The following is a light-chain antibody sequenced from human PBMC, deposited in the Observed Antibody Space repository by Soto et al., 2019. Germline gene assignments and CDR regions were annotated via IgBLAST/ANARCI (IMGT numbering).Light chain of an antibody. CDR1: QSLSDW. Sequence: DIQMTQSPSTLSASVGDRVTITCRASQSLSDWLAWYQQKPGRAPTLLIYKASSLATGVPSRFSGSGSGTEFTLTISSLQPDDFATYHCQEYNSYWTFGQGTKLDIK. CDR3: QEYNSYWT. V-gene: IGKV1-5*03. J-gene: IGKJ1*01. CDR2: KAS.